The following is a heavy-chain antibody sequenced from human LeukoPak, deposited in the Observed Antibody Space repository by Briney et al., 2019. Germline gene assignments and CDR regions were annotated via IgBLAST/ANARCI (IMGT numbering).Heavy chain of an antibody. J-gene: IGHJ4*02. CDR1: GYSFTSYW. D-gene: IGHD1-26*01. CDR3: ARRGYDSGSYFNY. CDR2: IDPGDSET. V-gene: IGHV5-10-1*01. Sequence: GESLKISCKGSGYSFTSYWISWVRQMPGKGLEWMGRIDPGDSETNYSPTLQGHATISADKSISTAYLQWSSLKVSDTAMYYCARRGYDSGSYFNYRGQGTLVTVSS.